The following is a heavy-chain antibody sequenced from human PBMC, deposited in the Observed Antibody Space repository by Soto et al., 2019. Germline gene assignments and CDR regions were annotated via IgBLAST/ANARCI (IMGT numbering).Heavy chain of an antibody. CDR1: GDSVSISSVT. CDR3: VRLIGNSWLDF. V-gene: IGHV6-1*01. Sequence: QTLSLTCAISGDSVSISSVTWNWIRQSPSRGLEWLGRTYYRSKWYNDYAESVKSRITINPDTSKNQFSLHLNSVTPEDAAVYYCVRLIGNSWLDFWGQGTLVTVSS. J-gene: IGHJ5*01. D-gene: IGHD1-26*01. CDR2: TYYRSKWYN.